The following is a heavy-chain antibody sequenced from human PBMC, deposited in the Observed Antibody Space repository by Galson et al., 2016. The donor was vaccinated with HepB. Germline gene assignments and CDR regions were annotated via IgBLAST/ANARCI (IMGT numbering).Heavy chain of an antibody. V-gene: IGHV4-39*01. J-gene: IGHJ5*02. Sequence: ETLSLTCTVSGGSISSSSYYWGWIRQPPGKGLEWIGSIYYSGSTYYTPSLKSRVTISVDTSKNQLSLKLSSVTAADTAVYYCARARPVYDILTGYYPNWFDPWGQGTLVTVSS. CDR1: GGSISSSSYY. CDR2: IYYSGST. D-gene: IGHD3-9*01. CDR3: ARARPVYDILTGYYPNWFDP.